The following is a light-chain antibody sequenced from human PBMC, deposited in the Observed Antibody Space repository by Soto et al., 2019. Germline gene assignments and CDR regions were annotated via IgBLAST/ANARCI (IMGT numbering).Light chain of an antibody. V-gene: IGLV7-43*01. CDR2: STS. J-gene: IGLJ1*01. Sequence: QAVVTQEPSLTVSPGGTVTLTCASSTGAVTSGYYPNWFQQKPGQAPTALIYSTSNKHSWTPARFSGSLLGGKAALTLSGVQHEDEAEYYCLLYYGGAHVFATGTKLYVL. CDR1: TGAVTSGYY. CDR3: LLYYGGAHV.